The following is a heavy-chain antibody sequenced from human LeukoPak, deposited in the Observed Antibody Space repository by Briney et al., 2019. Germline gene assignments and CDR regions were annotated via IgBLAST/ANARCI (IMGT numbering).Heavy chain of an antibody. Sequence: PSETLSLTCTVSGGSISSSSYYWGWIRQPPGKGLEWIGSIYYSGSTYYNPSLKSRVTISVDTSKNQFSLKLSSVTAADTAVYYCARGATDWGPAGYGWFDPWGQGTLVTVSS. CDR3: ARGATDWGPAGYGWFDP. V-gene: IGHV4-39*07. CDR1: GGSISSSSYY. CDR2: IYYSGST. J-gene: IGHJ5*02. D-gene: IGHD6-13*01.